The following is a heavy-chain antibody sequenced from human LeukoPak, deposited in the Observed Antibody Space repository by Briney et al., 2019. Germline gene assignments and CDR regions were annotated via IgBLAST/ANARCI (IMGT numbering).Heavy chain of an antibody. CDR2: IYYSGRT. J-gene: IGHJ4*02. Sequence: PSETLSLTCTVSGGSISSYYCSWIRQPPGKGLEWIGYIYYSGRTNYNPSLKSRVTMSVDTPKNQFSLKLSSVTAADTAFYYCARGPTRYYFDYWGQGTLVTVSS. D-gene: IGHD5-12*01. CDR1: GGSISSYY. CDR3: ARGPTRYYFDY. V-gene: IGHV4-59*01.